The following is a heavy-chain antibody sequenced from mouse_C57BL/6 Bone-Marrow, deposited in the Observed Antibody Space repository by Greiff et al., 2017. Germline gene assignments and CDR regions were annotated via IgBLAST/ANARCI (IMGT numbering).Heavy chain of an antibody. CDR3: AYYGSKGY. J-gene: IGHJ2*01. CDR2: INPSSGYT. D-gene: IGHD1-1*01. Sequence: VQLQQSGAELARPGASVKMSCKASGYTFTSSTMHWVKQRPGQGLAWIGYINPSSGYTTYNQKFKDKPTLTADKSSSTAYMQLSSLTSEDSAVYYCAYYGSKGYWGQGTTLTVSS. V-gene: IGHV1-4*01. CDR1: GYTFTSST.